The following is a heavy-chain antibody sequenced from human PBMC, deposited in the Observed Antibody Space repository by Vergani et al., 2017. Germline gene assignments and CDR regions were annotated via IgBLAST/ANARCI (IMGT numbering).Heavy chain of an antibody. D-gene: IGHD2-8*01. CDR2: ISSSSSYI. V-gene: IGHV3-21*01. CDR1: GFTFSSYS. J-gene: IGHJ3*02. CDR3: ARADVPSLIPAMLDAFDI. Sequence: EVQLVESGGGLVKPGGSLRLSCAASGFTFSSYSMNWVRQAPGKGLEWVSSISSSSSYIYYADSVKGRFTISRDKAKNSLYLQMNSLRAEDTAVYYCARADVPSLIPAMLDAFDIWGQGTMVTVSS.